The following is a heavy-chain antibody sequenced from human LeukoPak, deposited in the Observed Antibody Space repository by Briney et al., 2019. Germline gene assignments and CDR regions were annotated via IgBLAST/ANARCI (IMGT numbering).Heavy chain of an antibody. CDR3: ARDLLYYYGSGSYPRPIWYGMDV. Sequence: GGSLRLSCAASGFTFSNYAFHWVRQAPGKGLEWVAVSAYDGSNKYYADSVKGRFTIPRDNSKNTLYLQMNSLRAEDTAVYYCARDLLYYYGSGSYPRPIWYGMDVWGQGTTVAVSS. CDR2: SAYDGSNK. D-gene: IGHD3-10*01. V-gene: IGHV3-30*04. CDR1: GFTFSNYA. J-gene: IGHJ6*02.